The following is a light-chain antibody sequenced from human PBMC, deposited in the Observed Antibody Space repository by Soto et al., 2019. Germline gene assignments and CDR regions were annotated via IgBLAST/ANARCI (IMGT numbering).Light chain of an antibody. J-gene: IGLJ7*01. CDR1: SSDVGGYNY. CDR3: SSYTSSSTPYFV. Sequence: QSALTQPASVSGSPGQSITISCTGTSSDVGGYNYVSWYQQHPGKAPKLMIYDVGNRPSGISNRFSGSKSGNTASLTISGLQAEDEADYYCSSYTSSSTPYFVFGPGTQLTVL. V-gene: IGLV2-14*03. CDR2: DVG.